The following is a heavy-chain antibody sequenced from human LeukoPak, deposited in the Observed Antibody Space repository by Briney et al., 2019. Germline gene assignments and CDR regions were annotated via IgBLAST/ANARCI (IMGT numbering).Heavy chain of an antibody. CDR2: IYSDNT. V-gene: IGHV3-53*01. Sequence: GGSLRLSCAASGFTVSTNSMSWVRQAPGKGLEWVSFIYSDNTHYSDSVKGRFTISRDNSKNTLYLQMNSLRAEDTAVYYCARRAGAYSHPYDYWGQGTLVTASS. CDR3: ARRAGAYSHPYDY. J-gene: IGHJ4*02. CDR1: GFTVSTNS. D-gene: IGHD4/OR15-4a*01.